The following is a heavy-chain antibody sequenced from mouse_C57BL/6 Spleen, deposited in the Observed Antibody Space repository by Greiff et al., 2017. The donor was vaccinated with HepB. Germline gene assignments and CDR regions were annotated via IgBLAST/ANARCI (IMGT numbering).Heavy chain of an antibody. CDR3: ARDSYYGSSYKGYFDY. V-gene: IGHV1-9*01. CDR1: GYTFTGYW. Sequence: VKLQESGAELMKPGASVKLSCKATGYTFTGYWIEWVKQRPGHGLEWIGEILPGSGSTNYNEKFKGKATFTADTSSNTAYMQLSSLTTEDSAIYDCARDSYYGSSYKGYFDYWGQGTTLTVSS. CDR2: ILPGSGST. D-gene: IGHD1-1*01. J-gene: IGHJ2*01.